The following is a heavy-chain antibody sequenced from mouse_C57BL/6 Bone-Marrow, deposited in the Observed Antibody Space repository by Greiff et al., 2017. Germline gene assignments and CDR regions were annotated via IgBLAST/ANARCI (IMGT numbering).Heavy chain of an antibody. CDR2: INPSSGYT. D-gene: IGHD1-1*01. CDR1: GYTFTSYT. Sequence: QVQLQQSGAELARPGASVKMSCKASGYTFTSYTMHWVKQRPGQGLEWIGYINPSSGYTKYNQKFKDKATLTADKSSSTAYMQLGSLTSEDSAVYYCAREGRGAMDYWGQGTSVTVSS. J-gene: IGHJ4*01. CDR3: AREGRGAMDY. V-gene: IGHV1-4*01.